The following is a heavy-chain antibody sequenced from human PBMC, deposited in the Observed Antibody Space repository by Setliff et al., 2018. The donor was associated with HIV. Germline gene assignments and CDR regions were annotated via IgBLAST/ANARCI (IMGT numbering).Heavy chain of an antibody. CDR1: GGNFTSYC. CDR3: ARSFNGLTFDS. CDR2: IFPVFGTA. J-gene: IGHJ4*02. V-gene: IGHV1-69*06. Sequence: ASVKVSCKASGGNFTSYCIGWVRQAPGQGLEWMGRIFPVFGTAHYTQNFQGRVTLTADKSTSTASMEMSSLTYEDTAVYFCARSFNGLTFDSWGPGTLVTVSS. D-gene: IGHD2-8*01.